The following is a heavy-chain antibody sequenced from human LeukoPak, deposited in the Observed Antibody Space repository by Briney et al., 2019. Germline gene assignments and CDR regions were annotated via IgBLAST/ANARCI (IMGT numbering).Heavy chain of an antibody. V-gene: IGHV3-49*04. CDR1: VLRQCELR. D-gene: IGHD2-8*01. CDR3: YRRGVYGRYDDCVM. CDR2: IRSNAYGGTT. Sequence: GGSLRLSCSPSVLRQCELRLLGLRQAPGRGLEWVGFIRSNAYGGTTEYGASVEGIFTISRDDSKSIAYLPADSLKTEARIVLFCYRRGVYGRYDDCVMWGQGTLVSVSS. J-gene: IGHJ3*02.